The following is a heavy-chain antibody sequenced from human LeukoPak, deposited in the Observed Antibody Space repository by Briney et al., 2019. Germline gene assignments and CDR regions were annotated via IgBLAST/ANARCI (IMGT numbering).Heavy chain of an antibody. CDR2: IYHAGIT. CDR1: GYSISSGYSISSGYY. D-gene: IGHD3-22*01. V-gene: IGHV4-38-2*02. Sequence: SETLSLTCSVSGYSISSGYSISSGYYWVWIRQPPGKGLEWIGSIYHAGITYYNSSLKSRVTISIDTSKNQFSLKLSSATAADTALYYCARFTMIALFDDWGQGTLVTVSS. CDR3: ARFTMIALFDD. J-gene: IGHJ4*02.